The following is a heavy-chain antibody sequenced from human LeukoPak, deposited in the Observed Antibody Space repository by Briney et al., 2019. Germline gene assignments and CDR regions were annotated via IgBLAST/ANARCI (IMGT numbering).Heavy chain of an antibody. CDR2: ISYDGSNK. Sequence: GGSLRPSCAASGFTFSSYAMHWVRQAPGKGLEWVAVISYDGSNKYYADSVKGRFTISRDNSKNTLYLQMNSLRAEDTAVYYCAREFGMATTQFDYWGQGTLVTVSS. D-gene: IGHD5-24*01. CDR1: GFTFSSYA. CDR3: AREFGMATTQFDY. V-gene: IGHV3-30-3*01. J-gene: IGHJ4*02.